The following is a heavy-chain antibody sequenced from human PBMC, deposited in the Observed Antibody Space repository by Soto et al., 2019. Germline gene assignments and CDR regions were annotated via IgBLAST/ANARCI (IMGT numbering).Heavy chain of an antibody. J-gene: IGHJ4*02. CDR3: ARSYSYGPNYFDY. CDR2: IFSNDEK. D-gene: IGHD5-18*01. Sequence: SGPTLVNPTETLTLTCTISGFSRSNARVGVSWIRQPPGKALEWLAHIFSNDEKSYSTSLKSRLTISKDTSKSQVVLTMTNMDPVDTATYYCARSYSYGPNYFDYWGQGTLVTVSS. V-gene: IGHV2-26*03. CDR1: GFSRSNARVG.